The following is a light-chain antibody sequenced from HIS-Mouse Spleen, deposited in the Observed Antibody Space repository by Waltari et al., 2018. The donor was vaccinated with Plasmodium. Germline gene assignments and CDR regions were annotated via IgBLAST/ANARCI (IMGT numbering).Light chain of an antibody. V-gene: IGLV3-1*01. J-gene: IGLJ2*01. CDR1: KLGDNY. CDR3: QAWDSSTVV. CDR2: QDT. Sequence: SYELTQPPSVSVSPGQTASITCSGDKLGDNYDCGYQQKPGPSPVLVIYQDTKRPSGIPERFSGSNSGNTATLTISGTQAMDEADYYCQAWDSSTVVFGGGTKLTVL.